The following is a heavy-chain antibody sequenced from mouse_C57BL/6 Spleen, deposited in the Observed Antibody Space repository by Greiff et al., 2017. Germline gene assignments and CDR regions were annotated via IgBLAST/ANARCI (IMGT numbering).Heavy chain of an antibody. J-gene: IGHJ4*01. CDR1: GFTFSSYT. D-gene: IGHD2-10*02. CDR3: ARQVYGNYLYYAMDY. Sequence: EVMLVESGGGLVKPGGSLKLSCAASGFTFSSYTMSWVRQTPEKRLEWVATISGGGGNTYYPDSVKGRFTISRANAKNTLYLQMSSLRSEDTALYYCARQVYGNYLYYAMDYWGQGTSVTVSS. CDR2: ISGGGGNT. V-gene: IGHV5-9*01.